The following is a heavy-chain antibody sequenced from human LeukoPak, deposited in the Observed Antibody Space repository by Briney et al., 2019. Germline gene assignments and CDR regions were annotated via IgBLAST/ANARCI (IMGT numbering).Heavy chain of an antibody. J-gene: IGHJ4*02. V-gene: IGHV3-21*01. CDR3: AKSLYYDYVWGSYRYRGGFDY. D-gene: IGHD3-16*02. CDR2: ISSSSSYI. Sequence: GGSLRHSCAASGFTSTANSINSVRQAPGKGLEWVSSISSSSSYIYYADSVKGRFTISRDNAKNSLYLQMNSLRAEDTAVYYCAKSLYYDYVWGSYRYRGGFDYWGQGTLVTVSS. CDR1: GFTSTANS.